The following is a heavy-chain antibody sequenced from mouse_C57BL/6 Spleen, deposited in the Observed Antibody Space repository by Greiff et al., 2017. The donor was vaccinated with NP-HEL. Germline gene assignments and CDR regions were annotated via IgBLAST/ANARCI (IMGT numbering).Heavy chain of an antibody. Sequence: EVQLQQSGPELVKPGASVKISCKASGYTFTDYYMNWVKQSHGKSLEWIGDINPNNGGTSYNQKFKGKATLTVDKSSSTAYMELRSLTSEDSAVYYCARWGLRTFDYWGQSTTLTVSS. CDR3: ARWGLRTFDY. D-gene: IGHD2-4*01. CDR2: INPNNGGT. CDR1: GYTFTDYY. J-gene: IGHJ2*01. V-gene: IGHV1-26*01.